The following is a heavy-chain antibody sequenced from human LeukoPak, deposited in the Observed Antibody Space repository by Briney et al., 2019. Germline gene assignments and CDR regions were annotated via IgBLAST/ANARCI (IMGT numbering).Heavy chain of an antibody. J-gene: IGHJ5*02. CDR1: GGSISNYY. CDR3: ARAGRNRWYWFDP. CDR2: IYYSGST. Sequence: PSETLSLTCTVSGGSISNYYWNWIRQPPGKGLEWIGYIYYSGSTNYNPSLKSRVTISVDTSKNQFSLKLSSVTAADTAVYYCARAGRNRWYWFDPWGQGTLVTVSS. D-gene: IGHD2-15*01. V-gene: IGHV4-59*01.